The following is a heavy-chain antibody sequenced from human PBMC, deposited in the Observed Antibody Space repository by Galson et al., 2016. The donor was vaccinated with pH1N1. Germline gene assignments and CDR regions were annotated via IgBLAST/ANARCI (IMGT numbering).Heavy chain of an antibody. Sequence: SLRLSCAASGFSFSTYSMNWVRQAPGKGLEWVSYISSSGSYKNYADSVKARFIISRDNAKNSLYLQMNSLRAEDTAVYYCATYCISSSCYEGSFDYWGQGTLVTVSS. CDR2: ISSSGSYK. J-gene: IGHJ4*02. CDR3: ATYCISSSCYEGSFDY. V-gene: IGHV3-21*01. CDR1: GFSFSTYS. D-gene: IGHD2-2*01.